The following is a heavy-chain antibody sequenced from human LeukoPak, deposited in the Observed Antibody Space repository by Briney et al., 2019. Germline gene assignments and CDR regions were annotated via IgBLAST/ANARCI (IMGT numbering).Heavy chain of an antibody. CDR1: GGSFSDFH. J-gene: IGHJ5*02. CDR2: ITHTGSA. Sequence: PSETLSLTCAVYGGSFSDFHWGWIRQTPGKGLEWIAEITHTGSANYNPSLKNRVTISVDPSKKQFSLKLRSVTAADTAVYYCSRGPRIFGPWGQGTLVTVSS. CDR3: SRGPRIFGP. D-gene: IGHD3-3*01. V-gene: IGHV4-34*01.